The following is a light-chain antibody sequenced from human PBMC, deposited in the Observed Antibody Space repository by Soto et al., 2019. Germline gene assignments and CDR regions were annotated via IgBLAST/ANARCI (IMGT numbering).Light chain of an antibody. Sequence: TQSPSSLSASFGDRVTITCRASQSASSSDLVWYQQKPGQTPRLLMYGASSRATGVPDRFSGSGSGTDFTLTITRLEPEDFAVYYCHQYGTSPLTFGGGTKVDI. CDR3: HQYGTSPLT. V-gene: IGKV3-20*01. CDR1: QSASSSD. J-gene: IGKJ4*01. CDR2: GAS.